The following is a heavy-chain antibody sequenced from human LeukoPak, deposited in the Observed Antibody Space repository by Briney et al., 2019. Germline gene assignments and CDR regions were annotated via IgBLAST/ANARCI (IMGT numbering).Heavy chain of an antibody. CDR1: GYTLTELS. V-gene: IGHV1-24*01. J-gene: IGHJ6*03. Sequence: ASVKVSCKVSGYTLTELSMHWVRQAPGKGLEWMGGFDPEDGETIYAQKFQGRVTITRDTSASTAYMELSSLRSEDMAVYYCARDPQYRVAGIDGDYYYYMDVWGKGTTVTVSS. D-gene: IGHD6-19*01. CDR3: ARDPQYRVAGIDGDYYYYMDV. CDR2: FDPEDGET.